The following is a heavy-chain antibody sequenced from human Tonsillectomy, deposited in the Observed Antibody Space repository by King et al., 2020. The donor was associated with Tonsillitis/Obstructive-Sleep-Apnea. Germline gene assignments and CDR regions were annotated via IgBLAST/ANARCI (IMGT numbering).Heavy chain of an antibody. V-gene: IGHV1-46*01. Sequence: QLVQSGAEVKKPGASVKVSCKASGYTFTSYYMHWVRQAPGQGLEWMGIINPSGGSTSYAQKFQGRVTMTRDTSTSTVYMELSSLRSEDMAVYYCARAADIVVVPAAIGWFDPWGQGTLVTVSS. D-gene: IGHD2-2*01. CDR3: ARAADIVVVPAAIGWFDP. CDR2: INPSGGST. J-gene: IGHJ5*02. CDR1: GYTFTSYY.